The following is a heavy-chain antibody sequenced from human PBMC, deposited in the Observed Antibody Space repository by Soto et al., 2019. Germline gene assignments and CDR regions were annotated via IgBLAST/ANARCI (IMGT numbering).Heavy chain of an antibody. J-gene: IGHJ4*02. Sequence: GSLRLSCVAAGFIFSSNHMSSVRQAPGKGLEWVSVIYSGHTTYYADSVEGRFTISRDDSKNTLYLQMNSLRVEDTAVYYCVRGPSDHILRLVEWPYGDYWGQGTLVTDSS. D-gene: IGHD3-3*01. CDR2: IYSGHTT. CDR3: VRGPSDHILRLVEWPYGDY. V-gene: IGHV3-53*01. CDR1: GFIFSSNH.